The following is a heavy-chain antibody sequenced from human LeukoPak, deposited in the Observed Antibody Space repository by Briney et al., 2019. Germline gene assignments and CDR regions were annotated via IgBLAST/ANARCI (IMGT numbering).Heavy chain of an antibody. Sequence: TGGSLRLSCAASGFTFDDYAMHWVRHAPGKGLEWVSGISWNSGSIGYADSVKGRFTISRDNAKNSLYLQMNSLRAEDTALYYCAKGGVVVADHFDYWGQGTLVTVSS. J-gene: IGHJ4*02. CDR3: AKGGVVVADHFDY. V-gene: IGHV3-9*01. D-gene: IGHD2-15*01. CDR1: GFTFDDYA. CDR2: ISWNSGSI.